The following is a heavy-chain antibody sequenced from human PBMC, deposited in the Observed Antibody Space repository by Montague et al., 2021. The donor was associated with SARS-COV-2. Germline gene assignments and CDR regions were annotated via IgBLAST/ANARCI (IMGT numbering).Heavy chain of an antibody. V-gene: IGHV3-7*03. J-gene: IGHJ4*02. CDR1: GFTFSNYW. CDR3: AREISGGDFGC. Sequence: SLRLSCAASGFTFSNYWMSWVRQAPGKGPEWVANIKRDGREKYYLDSVKGRFTISRDNAKNALFLQVNSLRVEDTAVYYCAREISGGDFGCWGQGTLVTVSS. CDR2: IKRDGREK. D-gene: IGHD3-10*01.